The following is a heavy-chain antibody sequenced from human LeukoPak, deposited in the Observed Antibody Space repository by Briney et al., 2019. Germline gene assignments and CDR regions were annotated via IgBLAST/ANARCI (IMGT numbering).Heavy chain of an antibody. V-gene: IGHV3-33*01. CDR1: GFTFSSYG. CDR3: ARDVGNFGSGSSYFDS. Sequence: GGSLRLSCTPSGFTFSSYGFHWVRQAPGKGLESVAVIWYDGSQKYYADSVKGRFTISRDNSKNTLSLQMNSLRAEDTAVYYCARDVGNFGSGSSYFDSWGQGTLVTVSS. J-gene: IGHJ4*02. CDR2: IWYDGSQK. D-gene: IGHD3-10*01.